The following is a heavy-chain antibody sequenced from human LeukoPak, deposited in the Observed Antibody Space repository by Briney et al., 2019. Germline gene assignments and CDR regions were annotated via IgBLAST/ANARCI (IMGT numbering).Heavy chain of an antibody. CDR3: ARAFALYSAASGATFDI. V-gene: IGHV4-4*07. Sequence: SETLSLTCTVSGGSVSSYHWSWVRQTAGKGLEWIGRIYTNGNTNNNPSLKSRVTMSLDPSKNQFSMKLSSVTAADTAVYFCARAFALYSAASGATFDIWGQGTVVTVSS. CDR2: IYTNGNT. D-gene: IGHD1-26*01. CDR1: GGSVSSYH. J-gene: IGHJ3*02.